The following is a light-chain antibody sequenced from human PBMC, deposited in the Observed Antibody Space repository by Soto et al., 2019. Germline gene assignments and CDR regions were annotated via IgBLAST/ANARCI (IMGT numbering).Light chain of an antibody. CDR3: QQLYSRPLT. CDR1: QSVSSN. J-gene: IGKJ4*01. CDR2: GAS. Sequence: EIVTTQSPSTIPAHSGERATXSCRASQSVSSNLAWYQQKPGHAPRLLIYGASTRATGIPDRFSGSGSGTDFTLTISRLEPEDFATYYCQQLYSRPLTFGGGTKVDI. V-gene: IGKV3D-15*01.